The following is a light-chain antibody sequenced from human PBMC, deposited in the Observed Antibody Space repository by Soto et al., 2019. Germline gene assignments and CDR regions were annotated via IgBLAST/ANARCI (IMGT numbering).Light chain of an antibody. Sequence: QAALAQPSSVSGSPGQSITISCTGTSTDGGGYNYVSWYQHHPGKGPKLIIYEVNNRPSGVSDRFSGSKSGNKASLTISNLEAEDESDYYCGSYTSTDTPFVFGTGTKVTVL. CDR2: EVN. J-gene: IGLJ1*01. CDR1: STDGGGYNY. V-gene: IGLV2-14*01. CDR3: GSYTSTDTPFV.